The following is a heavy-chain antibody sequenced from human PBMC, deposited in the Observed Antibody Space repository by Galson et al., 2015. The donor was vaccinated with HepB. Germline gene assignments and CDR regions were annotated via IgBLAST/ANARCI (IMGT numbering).Heavy chain of an antibody. V-gene: IGHV3-7*01. CDR1: GFTFSSYW. D-gene: IGHD3-22*01. CDR3: AREAPYYYDSSGYSDY. CDR2: IKQDGSEK. Sequence: SLRLSCAASGFTFSSYWMSWVRQAPGKGLEWVANIKQDGSEKYYVDSVKGRFTISRDNAKNSLYLQMNSLRAEDTAVYYCAREAPYYYDSSGYSDYWGRGTLVTVSS. J-gene: IGHJ2*01.